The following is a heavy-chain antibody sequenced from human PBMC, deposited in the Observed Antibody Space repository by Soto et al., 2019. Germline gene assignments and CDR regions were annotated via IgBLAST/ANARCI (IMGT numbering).Heavy chain of an antibody. CDR2: VYYRGSI. Sequence: PSETLSLTCTVSGDSISSPDYYWSWIRQAPGKGLELIGYVYYRGSIYYTPSFESRVSISIDTSKNQFSLRLTSVTAADSAVYFCARLTFTPNWFDSWGQGILVTVSS. V-gene: IGHV4-30-4*01. J-gene: IGHJ5*01. CDR3: ARLTFTPNWFDS. CDR1: GDSISSPDYY. D-gene: IGHD3-16*01.